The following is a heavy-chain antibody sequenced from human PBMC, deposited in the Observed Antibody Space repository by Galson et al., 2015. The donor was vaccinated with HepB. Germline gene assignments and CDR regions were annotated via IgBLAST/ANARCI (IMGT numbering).Heavy chain of an antibody. Sequence: PALVKPTQTLTLTCTFSGFSLSTSGVGVGWIRQPPGKALEWLALIYWDDDKRYSPSLTSRLTITKDTSKNQVVLTMANMDPVDTATYYCAHRRDSGYYFDYWGQGALVTVSS. CDR1: GFSLSTSGVG. D-gene: IGHD6-25*01. CDR3: AHRRDSGYYFDY. V-gene: IGHV2-5*02. CDR2: IYWDDDK. J-gene: IGHJ4*02.